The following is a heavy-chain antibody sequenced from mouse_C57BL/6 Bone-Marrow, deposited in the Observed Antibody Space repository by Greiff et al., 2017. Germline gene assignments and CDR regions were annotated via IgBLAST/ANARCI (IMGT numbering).Heavy chain of an antibody. V-gene: IGHV14-4*01. D-gene: IGHD2-5*01. CDR1: GFNIKDDY. J-gene: IGHJ4*01. CDR3: TTYSNYYAMDY. CDR2: IDPENGDT. Sequence: EVQLVESGAELVRPGASVKLSCTASGFNIKDDYMPWVKQRPEQGLEWIGWIDPENGDTEYASKFQGKATITADTSSNTAYLQLSSLTSEDTAVYYCTTYSNYYAMDYWGQGTSVTVSS.